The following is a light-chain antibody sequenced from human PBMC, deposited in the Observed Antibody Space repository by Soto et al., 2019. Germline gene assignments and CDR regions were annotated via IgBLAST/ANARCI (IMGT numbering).Light chain of an antibody. CDR3: QQYNSYPWT. CDR2: GAS. Sequence: DIQMTQSPSTLSASEGDRVTITCRASQNIDRWLAWYQQKPGKAPNHLLYGASNLESGVPSRFSGSGSGTEFTLTISSLGPYDFATYYCQQYNSYPWTFGQGTKVEIK. CDR1: QNIDRW. J-gene: IGKJ1*01. V-gene: IGKV1-5*03.